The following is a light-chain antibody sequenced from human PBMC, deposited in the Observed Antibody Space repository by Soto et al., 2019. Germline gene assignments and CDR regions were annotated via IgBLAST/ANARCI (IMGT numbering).Light chain of an antibody. V-gene: IGLV2-14*01. J-gene: IGLJ1*01. CDR2: EVS. CDR1: SSDVGSYDH. CDR3: ISYTGSSTSYV. Sequence: LTHPASVSGSPGQSITISCSGTSSDVGSYDHVAWYQQFPGKTPKLMIYEVSNRPSGVSSRFSGSKSGNTASLTISGLQAEDEADYYCISYTGSSTSYVFGSGTKVTVL.